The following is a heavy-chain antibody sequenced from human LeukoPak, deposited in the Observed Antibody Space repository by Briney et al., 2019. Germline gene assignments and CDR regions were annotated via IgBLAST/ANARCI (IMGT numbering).Heavy chain of an antibody. Sequence: ASVTVSCKASGYTFTSYAMNWVRQAPGQGLEWMGWINTNTGNPTYAQGFTGRFVFSLDTSVSTAYLQISSLKAEDTAVYYCARDPEQQLATTIHYFDYWGQGTLVTVSS. D-gene: IGHD6-13*01. V-gene: IGHV7-4-1*02. CDR1: GYTFTSYA. J-gene: IGHJ4*02. CDR3: ARDPEQQLATTIHYFDY. CDR2: INTNTGNP.